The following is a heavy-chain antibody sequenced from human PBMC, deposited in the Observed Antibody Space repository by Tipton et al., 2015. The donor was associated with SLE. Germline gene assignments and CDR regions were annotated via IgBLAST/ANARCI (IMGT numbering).Heavy chain of an antibody. CDR3: AKEYGSSGFDP. V-gene: IGHV3-23*01. CDR2: ISGSGAGR. Sequence: SLRLSCAASGFTFSSYGMHWVRQAPGKGLEWVSVISGSGAGRYYADSVKGRFTISRDNSKNTLYLQMNSLRAEDTAVYYCAKEYGSSGFDPWGQGTLVTVSS. D-gene: IGHD6-13*01. J-gene: IGHJ5*02. CDR1: GFTFSSYG.